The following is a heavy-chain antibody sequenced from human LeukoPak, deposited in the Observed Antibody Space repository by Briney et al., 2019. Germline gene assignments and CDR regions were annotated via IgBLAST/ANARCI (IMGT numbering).Heavy chain of an antibody. V-gene: IGHV3-74*01. CDR2: INSDGSST. D-gene: IGHD1-26*01. Sequence: HPGGSLRLSCAASGFTFSSYWMHWVRQAPGKGLVWVSRINSDGSSTSYADSVKGRFTISRDNAKNTLYLQINSLRAEDTAVYYCARGVGGSTGLWYWGQGTLVTVSS. CDR3: ARGVGGSTGLWY. CDR1: GFTFSSYW. J-gene: IGHJ4*02.